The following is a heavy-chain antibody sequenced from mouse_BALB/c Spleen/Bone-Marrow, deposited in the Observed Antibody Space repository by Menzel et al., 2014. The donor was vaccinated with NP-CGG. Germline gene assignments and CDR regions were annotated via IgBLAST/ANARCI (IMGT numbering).Heavy chain of an antibody. CDR1: GFSLTSYG. J-gene: IGHJ4*01. CDR2: IWSGGST. CDR3: ARTYDYEGAMDY. V-gene: IGHV2-2*02. D-gene: IGHD2-4*01. Sequence: VQLVESGPGLVQPSQRLSIPCTVSGFSLTSYGVHWVRQSPGKGLEWLGVIWSGGSTDYNAAFISRLSISKDNSKRQVFFKMNSLQANDTAIYCCARTYDYEGAMDYWGQGTSVTVSS.